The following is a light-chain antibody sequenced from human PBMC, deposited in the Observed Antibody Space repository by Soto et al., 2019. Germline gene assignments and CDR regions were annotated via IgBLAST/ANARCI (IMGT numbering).Light chain of an antibody. V-gene: IGLV2-11*01. CDR2: DVS. CDR3: YSYADSYSQVE. J-gene: IGLJ2*01. CDR1: SSDVGGYNY. Sequence: QSALTQPRSVSGSPGQSVTISCTGTSSDVGGYNYVSWYQQHPGKAPKLMIYDVSKRPSGVPDRFSGSKSGNTASLTISGLQAEDEADYYCYSYADSYSQVEFGGGTKLTVL.